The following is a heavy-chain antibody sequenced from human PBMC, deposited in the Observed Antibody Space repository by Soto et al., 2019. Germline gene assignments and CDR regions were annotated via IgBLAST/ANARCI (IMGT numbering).Heavy chain of an antibody. CDR1: GFTFSSYA. J-gene: IGHJ4*02. CDR2: ISGSGGST. D-gene: IGHD6-6*01. Sequence: EVQLLESGGGLVQPGGSLRLSCAASGFTFSSYAMSWVRQAPGKGLEWVSAISGSGGSTYYAESVKGRFTISRDNSKNTLYLQMNSLRAEDTAVYYCARGIIAARYFDYWGQGTLVTVSS. V-gene: IGHV3-23*01. CDR3: ARGIIAARYFDY.